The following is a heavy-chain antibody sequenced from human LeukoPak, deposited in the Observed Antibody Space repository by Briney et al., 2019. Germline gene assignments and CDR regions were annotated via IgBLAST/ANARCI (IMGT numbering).Heavy chain of an antibody. D-gene: IGHD6-19*01. CDR3: ARDEAVVMEDYYYGMDV. J-gene: IGHJ6*02. Sequence: SVKVSCKASGGTFSSYAISWVRQAPGQGLEWMGRIIPILGIANYAQKFQGRVTITADKSTSTAYMELSSLRSEDTAVYYCARDEAVVMEDYYYGMDVWGQGTTVTVSS. CDR1: GGTFSSYA. V-gene: IGHV1-69*04. CDR2: IIPILGIA.